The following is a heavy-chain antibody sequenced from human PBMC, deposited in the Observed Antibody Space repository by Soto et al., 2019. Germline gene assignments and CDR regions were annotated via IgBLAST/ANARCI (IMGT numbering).Heavy chain of an antibody. J-gene: IGHJ6*02. CDR2: ISGSGDGT. Sequence: EVQLLESGGGLVQPGGSLRLSCAASGFTFSSYAMSWVRQAPGKGLEWVSAISGSGDGTYYADSVKGRFTISRDNSKNTLYLQMNSLRAEDTAVYYCARVGGGGYDYYYYYYGMDVWGQGTSVTVSS. V-gene: IGHV3-23*01. CDR3: ARVGGGGYDYYYYYYGMDV. D-gene: IGHD5-12*01. CDR1: GFTFSSYA.